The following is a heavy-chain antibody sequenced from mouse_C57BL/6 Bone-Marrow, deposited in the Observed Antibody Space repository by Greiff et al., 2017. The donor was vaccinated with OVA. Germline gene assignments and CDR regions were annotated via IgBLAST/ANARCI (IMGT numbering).Heavy chain of an antibody. D-gene: IGHD1-1*02. Sequence: EVMLVESGGGLVQPGGSLSLSCAASGFTFTDYYMSWVRQPPGKALEWLGFIRNKANGYTTEYNESVKGRFTISRDNSQSILYLQMNALRAEDSATYYCARLWSFAYWGQGTLVTVSA. V-gene: IGHV7-3*01. CDR1: GFTFTDYY. CDR2: IRNKANGYTT. J-gene: IGHJ3*01. CDR3: ARLWSFAY.